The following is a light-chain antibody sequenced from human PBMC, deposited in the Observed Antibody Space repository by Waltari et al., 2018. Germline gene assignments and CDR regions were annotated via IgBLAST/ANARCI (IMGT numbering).Light chain of an antibody. CDR2: DAS. CDR3: QQRGTYLGLT. Sequence: CRARQSVSKYLAWYQQKPGQAPRLLIFDASNRATGIPARFSGSGSGTEFSLTISSLEPEDFAVYYCQQRGTYLGLTFGGGTKVDIK. CDR1: QSVSKY. V-gene: IGKV3-11*01. J-gene: IGKJ4*01.